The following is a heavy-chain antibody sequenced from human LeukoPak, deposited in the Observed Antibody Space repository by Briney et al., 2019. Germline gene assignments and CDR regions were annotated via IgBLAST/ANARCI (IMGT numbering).Heavy chain of an antibody. J-gene: IGHJ4*02. CDR2: ISYDGSNK. CDR1: GFTFSSYG. Sequence: GGSLRLSCAASGFTFSSYGMHWVRQAPGKGLEWVAVISYDGSNKYYADSVKGRFTISRDNSKNTLYLQMNSLRAEDTAVYYCSTSTVTNLFDYWGQGTLVTVSS. D-gene: IGHD4-17*01. CDR3: STSTVTNLFDY. V-gene: IGHV3-30*03.